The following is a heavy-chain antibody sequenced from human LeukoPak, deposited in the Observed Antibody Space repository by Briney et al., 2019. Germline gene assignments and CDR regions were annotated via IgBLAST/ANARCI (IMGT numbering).Heavy chain of an antibody. J-gene: IGHJ4*02. Sequence: GGSLRLSCAASGFTFSSYSMNWVRQAPGKGLEWVSSISSSSSYIYYADSVKGRFTIFRDNAKDSLYLQMNSLRAEDTAVYYCARGRGSYYYDSSGYGGYWGQGTLVTVSS. D-gene: IGHD3-22*01. CDR2: ISSSSSYI. CDR1: GFTFSSYS. CDR3: ARGRGSYYYDSSGYGGY. V-gene: IGHV3-21*01.